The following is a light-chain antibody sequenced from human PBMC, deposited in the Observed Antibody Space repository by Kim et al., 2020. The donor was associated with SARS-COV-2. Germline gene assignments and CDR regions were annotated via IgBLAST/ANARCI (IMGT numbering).Light chain of an antibody. V-gene: IGKV1-5*03. CDR2: KAS. CDR3: QQYNSYLYT. Sequence: DIQMTQSPSTLSASVGDRVTITCRASQSISSWLAWYQQKPGKAPKLLIYKASSLESGVPSRFSGSGSGTEFTLTISSLQHDDFATYYCQQYNSYLYTFGQGTKLEI. CDR1: QSISSW. J-gene: IGKJ2*01.